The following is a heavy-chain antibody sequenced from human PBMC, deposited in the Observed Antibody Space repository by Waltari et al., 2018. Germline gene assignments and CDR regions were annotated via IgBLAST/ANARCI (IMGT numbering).Heavy chain of an antibody. J-gene: IGHJ4*02. CDR1: GYSISSGYY. CDR3: ARHPSGTSFDY. D-gene: IGHD1-1*01. Sequence: QVQLQESGPGLVKPSETLSLTCAVSGYSISSGYYWGWIRQPPGKGLEWIGSIYHSGGTYYNPSLKSRVTISVDTSKNQFSLKLSSVTAADTAVYYCARHPSGTSFDYWGQGTLVTVSS. V-gene: IGHV4-38-2*01. CDR2: IYHSGGT.